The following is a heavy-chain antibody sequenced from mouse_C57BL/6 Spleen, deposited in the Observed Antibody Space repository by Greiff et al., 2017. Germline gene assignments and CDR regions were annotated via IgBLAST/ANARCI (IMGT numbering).Heavy chain of an antibody. V-gene: IGHV5-4*01. J-gene: IGHJ4*01. CDR1: GFTFSSYA. CDR3: ARDGMDY. Sequence: EVNVVEPGGGLVKPGGSLKLSCAASGFTFSSYAMSWVRQTPEKRLEWVATISDGGSYTYYPDNVKGRFTISRDNAKNNLYLQLSHLKSEDTAMYYCARDGMDYWGQGTSVTVSS. CDR2: ISDGGSYT.